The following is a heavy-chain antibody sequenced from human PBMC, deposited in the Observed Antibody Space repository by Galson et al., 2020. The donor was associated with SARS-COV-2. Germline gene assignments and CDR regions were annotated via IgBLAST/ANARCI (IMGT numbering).Heavy chain of an antibody. J-gene: IGHJ3*02. CDR1: GGSISSYY. CDR3: SRDGYYDSSGYYLRDAFDI. D-gene: IGHD3-22*01. Sequence: SETLSLTCTVSGGSISSYYWSWIRQPPGKGLEWIGYIYYSGSTNYNPSLKSRVTISLDTSKNQFSLKLSSVTAADTAVYYCSRDGYYDSSGYYLRDAFDIWGQGTMVTVSS. CDR2: IYYSGST. V-gene: IGHV4-59*01.